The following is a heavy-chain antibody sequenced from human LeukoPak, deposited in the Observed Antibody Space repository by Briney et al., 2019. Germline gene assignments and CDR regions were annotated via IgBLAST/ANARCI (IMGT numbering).Heavy chain of an antibody. CDR2: ISSSSSYI. CDR3: AREYSGYDFDY. Sequence: GGSLRLSCAASGFTFSSYSMNCVRQAPGKGLEWVSSISSSSSYIYYADSVKGRFTISRDNAKNSLYLQMNSLRAEDTAVYYCAREYSGYDFDYWGQGTLVTVSS. V-gene: IGHV3-21*01. CDR1: GFTFSSYS. D-gene: IGHD5-12*01. J-gene: IGHJ4*02.